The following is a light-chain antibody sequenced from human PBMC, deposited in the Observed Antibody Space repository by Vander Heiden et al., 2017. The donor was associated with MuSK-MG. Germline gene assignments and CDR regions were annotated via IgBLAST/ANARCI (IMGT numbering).Light chain of an antibody. CDR3: QQYDSSPFT. CDR1: QSVLYSSSNRNY. CDR2: WAS. Sequence: VMPPSPASLAVSLDERTTTNCKSSQSVLYSSSNRNYLAWYQQKPGQAPKLLIYWASTRESGVPERFSGSGSGTEFTLTISSLQAEDMAVYYCQQYDSSPFTFGQGTKVXIK. J-gene: IGKJ2*01. V-gene: IGKV4-1*01.